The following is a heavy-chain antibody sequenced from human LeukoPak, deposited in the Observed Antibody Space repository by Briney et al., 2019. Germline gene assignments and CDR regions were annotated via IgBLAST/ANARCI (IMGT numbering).Heavy chain of an antibody. CDR2: ISYDGSKK. CDR3: ARDLKTAMDYFDY. Sequence: GGSLRLSCAASGFTFSSYEIHWVRQAPGKGLEWVAIISYDGSKKYYADSVKGRFTISRDNSKNTLFLQMNSLRPEDTAVYYCARDLKTAMDYFDYWGQGALVTVSS. V-gene: IGHV3-30*04. D-gene: IGHD2-2*01. J-gene: IGHJ4*02. CDR1: GFTFSSYE.